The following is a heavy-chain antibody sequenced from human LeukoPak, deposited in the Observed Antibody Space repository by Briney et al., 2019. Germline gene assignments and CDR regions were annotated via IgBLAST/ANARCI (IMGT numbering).Heavy chain of an antibody. Sequence: SETLSLTCSVSGGSISSYYWSWIRQPPGKGLEWIGYIYYSGSTNYNPSLKSRVTISVDTSKNQFSLKLISVTAADTAVYYCAGGVATTGGFYFDYWGQGTLVTVSS. CDR3: AGGVATTGGFYFDY. CDR2: IYYSGST. J-gene: IGHJ4*02. V-gene: IGHV4-59*01. D-gene: IGHD5-12*01. CDR1: GGSISSYY.